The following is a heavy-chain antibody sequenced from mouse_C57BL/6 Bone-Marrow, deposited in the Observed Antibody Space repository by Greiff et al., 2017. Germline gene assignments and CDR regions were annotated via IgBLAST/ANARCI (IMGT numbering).Heavy chain of an antibody. D-gene: IGHD1-1*01. CDR3: ARWTLNYYGSSPDY. CDR1: GYTFTSSG. CDR2: IYPRSGNT. Sequence: QVQLQQSGAELARPGASVKLSCKASGYTFTSSGISWVKQRTGQGLEWIGEIYPRSGNTYYNEKFKGKATLTADKSSSTAYMELRSLTSEDSAVYFCARWTLNYYGSSPDYWGQGTTLTVSS. J-gene: IGHJ2*01. V-gene: IGHV1-81*01.